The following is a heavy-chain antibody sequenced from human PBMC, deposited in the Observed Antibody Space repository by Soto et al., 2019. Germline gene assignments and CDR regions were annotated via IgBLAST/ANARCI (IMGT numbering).Heavy chain of an antibody. CDR1: GGSFSGYY. V-gene: IGHV4-34*01. J-gene: IGHJ4*02. CDR3: VSIKNCNYYYPPDY. Sequence: SETLSLTCAVYGGSFSGYYWSWIRQPPGKGLEWIGEINHSGSTNYNPSLKSRVTISVDTSKNQFSLKLSSVTAADTAVYYCVSIKNCNYYYPPDYWGQGTLVTGSS. D-gene: IGHD1-7*01. CDR2: INHSGST.